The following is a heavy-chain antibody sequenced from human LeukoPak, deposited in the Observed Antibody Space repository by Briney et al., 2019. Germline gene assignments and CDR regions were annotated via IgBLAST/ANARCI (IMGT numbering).Heavy chain of an antibody. Sequence: PGGSLRLSCAASGFTFNSYAMSCLSEAPGTSLEGCSGISGSGGSTNYADSVKGRFTISRDNSKNTLYLQMNSLRAEDTAVYYCAKDSRYSGNYKAFDIWGQGTMVTVSS. V-gene: IGHV3-23*01. D-gene: IGHD1-26*01. J-gene: IGHJ3*02. CDR2: ISGSGGST. CDR3: AKDSRYSGNYKAFDI. CDR1: GFTFNSYA.